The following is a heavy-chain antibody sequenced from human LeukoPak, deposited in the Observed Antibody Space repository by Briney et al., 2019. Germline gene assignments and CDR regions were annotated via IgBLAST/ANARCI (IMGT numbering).Heavy chain of an antibody. CDR2: IYYSGST. CDR3: VRAPQDGRPPRVHYYYYYMDV. CDR1: GGSISSHY. D-gene: IGHD6-25*01. V-gene: IGHV4-59*11. Sequence: PSETLSLTCTVSGGSISSHYWSWIRQPPGKGLEWIGYIYYSGSTNYNPSLKSRVTISVDTSKNQFSLKLSSVTAADTAMYYCVRAPQDGRPPRVHYYYYYMDVWGKGTTVTVSS. J-gene: IGHJ6*03.